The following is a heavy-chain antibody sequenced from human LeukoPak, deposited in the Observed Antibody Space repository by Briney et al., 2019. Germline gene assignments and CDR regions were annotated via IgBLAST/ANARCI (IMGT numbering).Heavy chain of an antibody. J-gene: IGHJ4*02. CDR1: GFTFSSYA. CDR2: ISGSGGST. D-gene: IGHD3-22*01. Sequence: GGSLRLSCAASGFTFSSYAMSWVRQAPGKGLEWVSAISGSGGSTYYADSVKGRFTISRDNSKNTLYLQMNSLRAEDTAVYYCAKAYLVVITAYYFGYWGQGTLVTVSS. V-gene: IGHV3-23*01. CDR3: AKAYLVVITAYYFGY.